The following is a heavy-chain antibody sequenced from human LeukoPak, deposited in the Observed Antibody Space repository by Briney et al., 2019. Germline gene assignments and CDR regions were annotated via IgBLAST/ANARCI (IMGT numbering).Heavy chain of an antibody. J-gene: IGHJ4*02. D-gene: IGHD1-1*01. CDR2: IYYSGST. CDR3: ARDQGTTGMTEGFDY. V-gene: IGHV4-39*07. Sequence: SETLSLTCAVSGGSISSSSYYWGWIRQPPGKGLEWIGSIYYSGSTYYNPSLKSRVTISVDKSKNQFSLKLSSVTAADTAVYYCARDQGTTGMTEGFDYWGQGTLVTVSS. CDR1: GGSISSSSYY.